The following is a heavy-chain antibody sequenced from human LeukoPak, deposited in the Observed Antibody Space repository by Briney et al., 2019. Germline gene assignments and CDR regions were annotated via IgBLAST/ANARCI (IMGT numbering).Heavy chain of an antibody. CDR2: IKQDGSEK. Sequence: SGGFLRLSCAASGFTFSSYWMSWVRQAPGKGLEWVANIKQDGSEKYYVDSVKGRFTISRDNAKNSLYLQMNSLRAEDTAVYYCTRVGYCSSTSCHGFEDWGQGTLVTVPS. CDR1: GFTFSSYW. V-gene: IGHV3-7*01. CDR3: TRVGYCSSTSCHGFED. J-gene: IGHJ4*02. D-gene: IGHD2-2*03.